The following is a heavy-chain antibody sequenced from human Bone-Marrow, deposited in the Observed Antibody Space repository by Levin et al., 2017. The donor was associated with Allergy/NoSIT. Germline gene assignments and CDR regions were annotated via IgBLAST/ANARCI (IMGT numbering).Heavy chain of an antibody. D-gene: IGHD3-16*02. V-gene: IGHV1-69*06. Sequence: KISCRPSGDTFTDHVITWVRQTPGKGLEWVGGLIIKYDTRDYAPRFQGRVRITADRSTSTVYMELSGLRHEDAAVYYCATWATLSEYRRGTYRHRLGYVDNWGQGTLITVSS. CDR1: GDTFTDHV. J-gene: IGHJ4*02. CDR3: ATWATLSEYRRGTYRHRLGYVDN. CDR2: LIIKYDTR.